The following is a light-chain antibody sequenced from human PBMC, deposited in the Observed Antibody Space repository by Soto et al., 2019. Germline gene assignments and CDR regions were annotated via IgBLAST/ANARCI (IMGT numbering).Light chain of an antibody. Sequence: QSVLTQPPSVSGAPGQRVIISCTGSSSNFGAGNDVQWYQHLPETAPKLLIFGNNNRPSGVPDRFSGSKSGNSASLAISGLQAEDEADYYCQSYASSLRGYVFGTGTKLTVL. CDR2: GNN. J-gene: IGLJ1*01. CDR3: QSYASSLRGYV. V-gene: IGLV1-40*01. CDR1: SSNFGAGND.